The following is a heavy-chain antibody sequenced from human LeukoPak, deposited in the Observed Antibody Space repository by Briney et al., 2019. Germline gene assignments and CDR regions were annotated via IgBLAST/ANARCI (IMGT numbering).Heavy chain of an antibody. CDR2: ISAYNINT. V-gene: IGHV1-18*01. CDR1: GYTFSNYG. CDR3: AGQDYGDYPGGEVADY. D-gene: IGHD4-17*01. Sequence: ASVKVSCKASGYTFSNYGISWMRQAPGQGLEWMGWISAYNINTNLAQKFQGRVTMTTDTSTSTAYMELRSLRSDDTAVYYCAGQDYGDYPGGEVADYWGQGTLVTVSS. J-gene: IGHJ4*02.